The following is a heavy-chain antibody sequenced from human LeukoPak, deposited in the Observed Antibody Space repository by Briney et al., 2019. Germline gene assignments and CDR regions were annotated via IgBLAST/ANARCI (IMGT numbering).Heavy chain of an antibody. J-gene: IGHJ6*03. Sequence: SETLSLTCAVSGGSISSSNWWSWVRQPPGKGLEWIGEIYHSGSTNYNPSLKSRVTISVDTSKNQFSLKLSSVTAADTAVYYCARHSGGIAPRGSYYYYYYMDVWGKGTTVTVSS. CDR1: GGSISSSNW. CDR3: ARHSGGIAPRGSYYYYYYMDV. D-gene: IGHD6-13*01. CDR2: IYHSGST. V-gene: IGHV4-4*02.